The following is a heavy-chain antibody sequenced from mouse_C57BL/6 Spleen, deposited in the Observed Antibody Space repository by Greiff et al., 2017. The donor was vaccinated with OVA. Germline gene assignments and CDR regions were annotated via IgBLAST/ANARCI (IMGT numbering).Heavy chain of an antibody. D-gene: IGHD2-3*01. CDR1: GYTFTSYW. J-gene: IGHJ2*01. V-gene: IGHV1-64*01. CDR2: IHPNSGST. Sequence: VKLQQPGAELVKPGASVKLSCKASGYTFTSYWMHWVKQRPGQGLEWIGMIHPNSGSTNYNEKFKSKATLTVDKSSSTAYMQLSSLTSEDSAVYYCARDGNDPYYFDYWGQGTTLTVSS. CDR3: ARDGNDPYYFDY.